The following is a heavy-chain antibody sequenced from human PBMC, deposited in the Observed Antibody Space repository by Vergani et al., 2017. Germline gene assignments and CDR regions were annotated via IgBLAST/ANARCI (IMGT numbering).Heavy chain of an antibody. Sequence: QVDLQESGPGLVKSSETLSLNCAVFGYSVGSGYYWGWIRQPPGRGVEWIGCVHLKGNTYYTSFLRSRATNSRDTSKNQFSLRLTSVTAADTAVYYCGRQNPYGSAHVDFWGRGVLVTVSA. CDR1: GYSVGSGYY. CDR2: VHLKGNT. D-gene: IGHD3-10*01. CDR3: GRQNPYGSAHVDF. V-gene: IGHV4-38-2*01. J-gene: IGHJ4*01.